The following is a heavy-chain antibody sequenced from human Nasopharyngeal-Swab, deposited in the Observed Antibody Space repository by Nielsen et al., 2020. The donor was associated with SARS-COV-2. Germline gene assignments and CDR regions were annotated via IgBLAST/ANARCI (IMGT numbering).Heavy chain of an antibody. V-gene: IGHV4-59*01. CDR2: IYYSGST. CDR3: ARAGSFDADDDY. J-gene: IGHJ4*02. D-gene: IGHD3-16*01. Sequence: WIRQPPGKGLEWIGYIYYSGSTNYNPSLKSRVTISVDTSKSQFSLKLSSVTAADTAVYYCARAGSFDADDDYWGQGTLVTVSS.